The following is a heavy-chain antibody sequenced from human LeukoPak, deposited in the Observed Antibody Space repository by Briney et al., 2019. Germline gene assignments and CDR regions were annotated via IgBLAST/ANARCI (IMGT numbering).Heavy chain of an antibody. CDR3: AELGITMIGGV. CDR1: GFTFGSYA. J-gene: IGHJ6*04. D-gene: IGHD3-10*02. CDR2: ISGGGGNT. Sequence: GGSLRLSCAASGFTFGSYAMSWVRQAPGKGLEWVSSISGGGGNTYYGDSVKGRFTISRDNYKNTMYLQMNSLRAEDTAVYYCAELGITMIGGVWGKGTTVTISS. V-gene: IGHV3-23*01.